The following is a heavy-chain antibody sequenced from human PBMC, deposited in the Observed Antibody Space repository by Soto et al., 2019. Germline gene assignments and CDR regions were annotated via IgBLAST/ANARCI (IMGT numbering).Heavy chain of an antibody. V-gene: IGHV3-23*01. CDR1: GFTFSSYA. CDR2: ISGSGGST. CDR3: ARKGPIRGVIIFGMDV. J-gene: IGHJ6*02. D-gene: IGHD3-10*01. Sequence: GGSLRLSCAASGFTFSSYAMSWVRQAPGKGLEWVSAISGSGGSTYYADSVKGRFTISRDNSKNTLYPQMNSLRAEDTAVYYCARKGPIRGVIIFGMDVWGQGTTVTVSS.